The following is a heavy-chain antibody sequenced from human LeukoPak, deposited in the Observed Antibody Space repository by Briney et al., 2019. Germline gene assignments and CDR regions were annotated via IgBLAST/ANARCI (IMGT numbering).Heavy chain of an antibody. D-gene: IGHD1-26*01. V-gene: IGHV1-18*01. CDR3: ARGLLGQWEDWFDP. J-gene: IGHJ5*02. Sequence: GASVKVSCKASGYMFTRYGINWVRQAPGQGLEWMGWISGYNGHTNYTQRLQGRVTMTTDTSTSIAYMELRSLRSDDTAVYYCARGLLGQWEDWFDPWGQGTLVTVSS. CDR2: ISGYNGHT. CDR1: GYMFTRYG.